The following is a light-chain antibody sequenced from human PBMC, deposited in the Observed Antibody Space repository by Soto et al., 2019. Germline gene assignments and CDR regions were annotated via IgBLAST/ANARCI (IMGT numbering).Light chain of an antibody. J-gene: IGKJ4*01. CDR3: QQYGSSPVT. V-gene: IGKV1-13*02. CDR2: KAS. CDR1: QYIRTA. Sequence: GDRDTITCRASQYIRTALRWYQHRPGKAPKLLIYKASSLESGVPSRFSGSGSGTDFTLTISRLEPEDFAVYYCQQYGSSPVTFGGGTKVDI.